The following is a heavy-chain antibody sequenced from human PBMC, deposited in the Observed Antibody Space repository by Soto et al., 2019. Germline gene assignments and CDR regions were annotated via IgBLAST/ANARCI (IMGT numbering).Heavy chain of an antibody. CDR3: ARDRYGWRNYFYYGMDV. J-gene: IGHJ6*02. CDR1: DGSIIDDY. D-gene: IGHD3-16*02. Sequence: VSDGSIIDDYGIWILQHTGKGLEWIGYIYYSGSTNYNPSLKSRVTISVDTSKNQFSLKLSSVTAAETAVYYCARDRYGWRNYFYYGMDVWGQETTVTVSS. V-gene: IGHV4-59*01. CDR2: IYYSGST.